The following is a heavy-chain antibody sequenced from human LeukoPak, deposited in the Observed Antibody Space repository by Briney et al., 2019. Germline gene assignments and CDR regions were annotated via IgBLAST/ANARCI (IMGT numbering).Heavy chain of an antibody. CDR2: ISYSGKT. CDR3: ARRRPRPDPDYDGKYDAFYL. V-gene: IGHV4-39*01. CDR1: GGSITSNKYY. D-gene: IGHD4-23*01. Sequence: SETLSLTCSVCGGSITSNKYYWVWIRQPPGKGPEWIGTISYSGKTYYNPSFTSRVTISVDTSKNQFSLNLNSVTAADTAVYYCARRRPRPDPDYDGKYDAFYLWGQVPMVTVSP. J-gene: IGHJ3*01.